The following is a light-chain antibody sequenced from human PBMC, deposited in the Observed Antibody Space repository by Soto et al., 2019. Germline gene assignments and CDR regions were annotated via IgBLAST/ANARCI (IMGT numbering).Light chain of an antibody. V-gene: IGKV3-15*01. CDR3: LQYNNWPYT. CDR2: GAS. CDR1: QSVSTK. J-gene: IGKJ2*01. Sequence: EIVMPQSPVTLSVSPGERGTLSCRASQSVSTKLLWYQQKPGQAPRLLIYGASTRATGIPARFSGGGSGTEFSLTISGLQSEDFAVYYCLQYNNWPYTFGQGTRVEI.